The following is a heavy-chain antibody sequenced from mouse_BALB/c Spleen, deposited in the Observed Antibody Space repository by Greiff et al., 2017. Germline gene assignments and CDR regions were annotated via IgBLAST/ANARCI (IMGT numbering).Heavy chain of an antibody. J-gene: IGHJ3*01. CDR3: ARVEGTWFAY. Sequence: EVQLQQSGPGLVKPSQSLSLTCTVTGYSITSDYAWNWIRQFPGNKLEWMGYISYSGSTSYNPSLKSRISITRDTSKNQFFLQLNSVTTEDTATYYCARVEGTWFAYWGQGTLVTVSA. V-gene: IGHV3-2*02. CDR2: ISYSGST. CDR1: GYSITSDYA.